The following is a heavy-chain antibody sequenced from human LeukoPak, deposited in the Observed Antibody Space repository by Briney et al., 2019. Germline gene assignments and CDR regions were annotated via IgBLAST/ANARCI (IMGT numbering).Heavy chain of an antibody. D-gene: IGHD6-6*01. V-gene: IGHV3-66*02. Sequence: GGSLRLTCAASEFSVSTNYMTWVRQAPGKGLEWVSNIYSGGGAYYADSVKGRFTISRDNSKNTLYLQMNSLRAEDTAVYYCAKGGYSIAAHLDDWGQGTLVTVSS. CDR3: AKGGYSIAAHLDD. CDR2: IYSGGGA. J-gene: IGHJ4*02. CDR1: EFSVSTNY.